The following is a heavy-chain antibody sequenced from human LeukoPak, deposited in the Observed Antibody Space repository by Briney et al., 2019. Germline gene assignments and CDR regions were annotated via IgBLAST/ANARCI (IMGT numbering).Heavy chain of an antibody. Sequence: GGSLRLSCAASGFTFMTYSMNWVRKAPGKGLEWVTYISGSRNDIHYADSVKGLYTISRDNNKNSLYLQMNSLRAEDTAVYYCARGALFDPWGQGTLVTVSS. V-gene: IGHV3-21*01. CDR1: GFTFMTYS. CDR2: ISGSRNDI. CDR3: ARGALFDP. J-gene: IGHJ5*02.